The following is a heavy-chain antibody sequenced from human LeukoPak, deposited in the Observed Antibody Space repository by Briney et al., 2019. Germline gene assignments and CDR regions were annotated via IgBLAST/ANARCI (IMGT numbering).Heavy chain of an antibody. Sequence: GASVKVSCKASGYPFTRYGISWVRQAPGQGLEWMGWINPDNGNTKYAQKFQGRVTMTTDTSTSTAHMELRSLRSDDTAVYYCATYYCSTTSCYPYFFDYWGHGTLVTVSS. V-gene: IGHV1-18*01. D-gene: IGHD2-2*01. J-gene: IGHJ4*01. CDR3: ATYYCSTTSCYPYFFDY. CDR1: GYPFTRYG. CDR2: INPDNGNT.